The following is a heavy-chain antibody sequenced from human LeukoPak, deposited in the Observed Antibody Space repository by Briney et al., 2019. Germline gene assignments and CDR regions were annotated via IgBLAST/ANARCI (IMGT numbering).Heavy chain of an antibody. CDR3: ARDQLVRGVINYC. CDR2: ILYSGGT. J-gene: IGHJ4*02. D-gene: IGHD3-10*01. CDR1: GGSISSGDYY. V-gene: IGHV4-30-4*08. Sequence: SQTLSLTCTVSGGSISSGDYYWNWIRQPPGKGLEWIGYILYSGGTYYNPSLKSRVTISVDTSKNQFSLKLKSVTAADTAVYYCARDQLVRGVINYCWGQGTLVTVSS.